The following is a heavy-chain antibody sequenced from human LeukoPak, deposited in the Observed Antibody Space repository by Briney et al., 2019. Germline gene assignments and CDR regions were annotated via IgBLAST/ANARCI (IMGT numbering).Heavy chain of an antibody. D-gene: IGHD6-6*01. CDR1: GGSISSSSYY. CDR3: ARDWGVTGRPGYMDV. V-gene: IGHV4-39*07. CDR2: IYYSGST. Sequence: SETLSLTCTVSGGSISSSSYYWGWIRQPPGKGLEWIGCIYYSGSTYYNPSLKSRVTISVDTSKNQFSLKLSSVTAADTAVYYCARDWGVTGRPGYMDVWGKGTTVTVSS. J-gene: IGHJ6*03.